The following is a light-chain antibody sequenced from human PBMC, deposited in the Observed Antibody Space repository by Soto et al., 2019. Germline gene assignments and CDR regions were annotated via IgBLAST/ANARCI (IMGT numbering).Light chain of an antibody. V-gene: IGKV3-15*01. Sequence: DIVLTQSPGTLSLSPGDRAALSCGASQSLSNNFLAWYQQKPGQAPRLLIYGASTRATGIPARFSGSGSGTEFTLTISSLQSEDFAVYYCQQYNNWITFGQGTRLEIK. J-gene: IGKJ5*01. CDR1: QSLSNN. CDR3: QQYNNWIT. CDR2: GAS.